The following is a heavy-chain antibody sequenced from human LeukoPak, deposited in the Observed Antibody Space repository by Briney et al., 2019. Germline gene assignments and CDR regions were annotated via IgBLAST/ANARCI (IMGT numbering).Heavy chain of an antibody. V-gene: IGHV1-69*02. J-gene: IGHJ4*02. Sequence: ASVKVSCKASGGTFSSYTISWVRQAPGQGLEWMGRIIPILGIANYAQKFQGRVTITADKSTRTAYMELSSLRSEDTAVYYCARHYDSSGYPLDYWGQGTLVTVSS. CDR2: IIPILGIA. D-gene: IGHD3-22*01. CDR3: ARHYDSSGYPLDY. CDR1: GGTFSSYT.